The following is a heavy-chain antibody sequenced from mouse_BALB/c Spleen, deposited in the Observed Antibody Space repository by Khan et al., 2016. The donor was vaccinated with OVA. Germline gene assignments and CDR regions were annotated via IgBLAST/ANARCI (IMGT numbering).Heavy chain of an antibody. D-gene: IGHD2-4*01. V-gene: IGHV2-6-7*01. CDR1: GFSLTGYG. CDR2: IWGDGST. CDR3: AREIYYDYAYYYAMDY. J-gene: IGHJ4*01. Sequence: QVQLKESGPGLVAPSQSLSITCTVSGFSLTGYGVNWVRQPPGKGLEWLGMIWGDGSTDYNSALKSRLSISKDNSKSQVFLKMNSLHTDDTARYYCAREIYYDYAYYYAMDYWGPGTSGTVSS.